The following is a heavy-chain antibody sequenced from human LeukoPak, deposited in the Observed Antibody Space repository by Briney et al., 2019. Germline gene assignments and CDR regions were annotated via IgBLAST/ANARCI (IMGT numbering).Heavy chain of an antibody. Sequence: GGSLRLSCAASGFTFCSYWMSWVRQAPGKGLEWVANIKQDGSEKYYVDSVKGRFTISRDNAKNSLYLQMNSLRAEDTAAYYCASVLWFGELLPLFDYWGQGTLVTVSS. D-gene: IGHD3-10*01. CDR1: GFTFCSYW. J-gene: IGHJ4*02. CDR3: ASVLWFGELLPLFDY. V-gene: IGHV3-7*01. CDR2: IKQDGSEK.